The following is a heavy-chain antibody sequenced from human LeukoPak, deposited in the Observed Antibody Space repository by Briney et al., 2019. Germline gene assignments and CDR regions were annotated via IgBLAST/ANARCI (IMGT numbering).Heavy chain of an antibody. D-gene: IGHD5-12*01. CDR2: INPSGGST. Sequence: ASVKVSCKASGYTFTSYYMHWVRQAPGQGLEWMGIINPSGGSTSCAQKFQGRVTMTRDTSTSTVYMELSSLRSEDTAVYYCARIVKRGYSGYDSWGQGTLVTVSS. CDR1: GYTFTSYY. CDR3: ARIVKRGYSGYDS. J-gene: IGHJ4*02. V-gene: IGHV1-46*01.